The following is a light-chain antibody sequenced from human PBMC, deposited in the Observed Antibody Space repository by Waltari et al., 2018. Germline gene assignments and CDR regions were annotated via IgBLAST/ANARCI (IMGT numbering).Light chain of an antibody. CDR1: QSVVTY. V-gene: IGKV3-11*01. CDR3: QQRRNWPRT. CDR2: DAS. J-gene: IGKJ4*01. Sequence: EIVLTQSPAILSFSPGERATLSCRASQSVVTYLAWYQQRPGQSPRLLIYDASYRATGIPARLSGSGCETDCTLTISSLQPEDFEVYYCQQRRNWPRTFGGGTRVQI.